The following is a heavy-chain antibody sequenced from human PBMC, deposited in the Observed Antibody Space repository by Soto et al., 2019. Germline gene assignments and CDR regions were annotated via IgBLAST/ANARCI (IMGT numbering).Heavy chain of an antibody. Sequence: PSVKVSCKASGYTFTSYGISWVRQAPGQGLEWMGWIGAYNGNTNYAQKLQGRVTMTTDTSTSTAYMELRSLRSDDTAVYYCARETEVYYDFWSGYAPVEWYSDLWGRGTLVTVSS. CDR2: IGAYNGNT. D-gene: IGHD3-3*01. CDR1: GYTFTSYG. J-gene: IGHJ2*01. CDR3: ARETEVYYDFWSGYAPVEWYSDL. V-gene: IGHV1-18*01.